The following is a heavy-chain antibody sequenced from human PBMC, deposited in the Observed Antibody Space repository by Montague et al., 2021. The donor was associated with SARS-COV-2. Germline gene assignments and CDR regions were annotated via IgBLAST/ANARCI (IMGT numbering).Heavy chain of an antibody. CDR1: GFTFSSYA. V-gene: IGHV3-30-3*01. D-gene: IGHD3-9*01. CDR3: ARDPEYDILTGYSFDY. J-gene: IGHJ4*02. CDR2: ISYDGSNI. Sequence: SLRLSCAASGFTFSSYAMHWVRQAPGKGLEWVAVISYDGSNIYYADSVKGRFTISRDNSKNTLYLQMNSLRAEDTAVYYCARDPEYDILTGYSFDYWGQGTLVTVSS.